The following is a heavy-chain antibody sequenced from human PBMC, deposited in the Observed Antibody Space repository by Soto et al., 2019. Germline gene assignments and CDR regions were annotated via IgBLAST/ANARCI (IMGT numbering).Heavy chain of an antibody. D-gene: IGHD6-19*01. CDR2: IHSTGNT. CDR1: GDSISGYY. V-gene: IGHV4-59*01. CDR3: ARDRSSVNWDFDL. Sequence: QVQLQESGPGLVKPSETLSLTCTVSGDSISGYYWSWLRQPPGKGLEWIGAIHSTGNTNHNPSLKSRVTRSVDTSKNQFPLKLTAVTSAATAVYYCARDRSSVNWDFDLWGRGTLVSVSS. J-gene: IGHJ2*01.